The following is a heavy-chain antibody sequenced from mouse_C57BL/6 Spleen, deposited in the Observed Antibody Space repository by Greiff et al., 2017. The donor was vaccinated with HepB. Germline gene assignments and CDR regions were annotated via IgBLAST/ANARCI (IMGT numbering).Heavy chain of an antibody. CDR1: GFNIKDDY. J-gene: IGHJ2*01. V-gene: IGHV14-4*01. D-gene: IGHD2-3*01. CDR2: IDPENGDT. Sequence: EVQLQQSGAELVRPGASVKLSCTASGFNIKDDYMHWVKQRPEQGLEWIGWIDPENGDTEYASKFQGKATITADTSSNTAYLQLSSLTSEDTAVYYCTTGYYDDFFDYWGQGTTLTVSS. CDR3: TTGYYDDFFDY.